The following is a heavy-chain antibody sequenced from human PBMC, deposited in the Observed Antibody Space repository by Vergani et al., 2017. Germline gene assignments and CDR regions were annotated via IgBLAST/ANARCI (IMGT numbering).Heavy chain of an antibody. V-gene: IGHV4-34*01. Sequence: QVQLQQWGAGLLKPSETLSLTCAVYGGSFSGYYWRWIRQPPGKGLEWIGEINHSGSTKYNPSLKSRVTISVDTSKNQFSLKLSSVTAADTAVYYCAGYYYDSNPYYYYMDVWGKGTTVTVSS. CDR3: AGYYYDSNPYYYYMDV. D-gene: IGHD3-22*01. J-gene: IGHJ6*03. CDR2: INHSGST. CDR1: GGSFSGYY.